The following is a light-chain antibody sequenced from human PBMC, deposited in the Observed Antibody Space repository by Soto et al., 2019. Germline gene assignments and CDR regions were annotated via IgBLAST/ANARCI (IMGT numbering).Light chain of an antibody. CDR3: KKCKVAKLT. CDR2: GAY. V-gene: IGKV1-27*01. Sequence: DVLMSQSPSSLSGFVGDRSTISCRASHDIANFLAWYQQKPGKVPKLMIYGAYNLESGVRSRFSGSGPGTDLTPTISSMQPQDVDTYYCKKCKVAKLTFGGGKKVDIK. CDR1: HDIANF. J-gene: IGKJ4*02.